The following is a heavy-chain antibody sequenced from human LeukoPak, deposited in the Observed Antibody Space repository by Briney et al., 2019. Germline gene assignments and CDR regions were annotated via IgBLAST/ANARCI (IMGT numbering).Heavy chain of an antibody. CDR1: GYTLTELS. V-gene: IGHV1-24*01. CDR2: FDPEDGET. D-gene: IGHD3-3*01. J-gene: IGHJ6*02. CDR3: ARDGYYDFWSGYSTYGMDV. Sequence: ASVKVSCKVSGYTLTELSMHWVRQAPGKGLEWMGGFDPEDGETIYAQKFQGRVTMTTDTSTSTAYMELRSLRSDDTAVYYCARDGYYDFWSGYSTYGMDVWGQGTTVTVSS.